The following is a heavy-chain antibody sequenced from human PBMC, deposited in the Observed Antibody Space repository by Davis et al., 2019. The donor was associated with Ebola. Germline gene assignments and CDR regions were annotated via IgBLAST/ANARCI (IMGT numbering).Heavy chain of an antibody. J-gene: IGHJ5*02. CDR2: ISSSSSYI. CDR1: GFTFSTYS. V-gene: IGHV3-21*01. CDR3: AIRDSSAWSNWFDP. Sequence: GESLKISCAASGFTFSTYSMNWVRQAPGKGLEWVSSISSSSSYIYYADSVKGRFTISRDNAKNSLYLQMNSLRAEDTAVYYCAIRDSSAWSNWFDPWGQGTLLTVSS. D-gene: IGHD6-19*01.